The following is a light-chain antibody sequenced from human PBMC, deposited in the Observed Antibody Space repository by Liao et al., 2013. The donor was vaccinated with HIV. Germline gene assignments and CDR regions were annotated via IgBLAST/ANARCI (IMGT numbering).Light chain of an antibody. CDR3: QVWDRSSDHHYV. CDR2: YDS. J-gene: IGLJ1*01. CDR1: NIGSKS. Sequence: SYELTQPPSVSVAPGKTARITCGGNNIGSKSVHWYQQKPGQAPVLVIYYDSDRPSGIPERFSGSNSGNTATLTISRVEAGDEADYYCQVWDRSSDHHYVFGPGTQVTVL. V-gene: IGLV3-21*04.